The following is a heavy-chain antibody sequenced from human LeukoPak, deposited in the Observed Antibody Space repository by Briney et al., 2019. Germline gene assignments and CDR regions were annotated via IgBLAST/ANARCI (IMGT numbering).Heavy chain of an antibody. D-gene: IGHD3-3*01. CDR2: IYYSGST. CDR1: GGSISSHY. J-gene: IGHJ4*02. CDR3: ARAYHFWSGYYPSVSFDY. Sequence: SETLSLTCTVSGGSISSHYWSWIRQPPGKGLEWIGHIYYSGSTNYNPSLKSRVTISVDTSKNQFSLKLSSVTAADTAVYYCARAYHFWSGYYPSVSFDYWGQGTLVTVSS. V-gene: IGHV4-59*11.